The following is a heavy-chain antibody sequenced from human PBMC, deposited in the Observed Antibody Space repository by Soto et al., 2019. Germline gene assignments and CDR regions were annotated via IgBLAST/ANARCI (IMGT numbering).Heavy chain of an antibody. CDR2: ITDSAAST. Sequence: GGSLRLSCTASGFTFSSFAMSWVRQAPGKGLEWVSTITDSAASTYYADSVKGRFTISRDNSKNTLYLQMNSLRAEDTAVYYCAKARFWSGYDPTGGGMDVWGQGTTVTSP. J-gene: IGHJ6*02. D-gene: IGHD3-3*01. V-gene: IGHV3-23*01. CDR3: AKARFWSGYDPTGGGMDV. CDR1: GFTFSSFA.